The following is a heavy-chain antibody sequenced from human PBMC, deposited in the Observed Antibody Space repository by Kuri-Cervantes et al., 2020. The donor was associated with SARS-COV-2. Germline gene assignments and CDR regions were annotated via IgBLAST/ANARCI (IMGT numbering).Heavy chain of an antibody. V-gene: IGHV1-18*01. D-gene: IGHD2-15*01. CDR1: GYTFTSYG. CDR2: ISAYNGNT. J-gene: IGHJ5*02. Sequence: ASVKVSCKASGYTFTSYGISWVRQAPGQGLEWMGWISAYNGNTNYAQKLQGRVTMTTDTSTSTAYMELSSLRSEDTAVYYCARSSLGYCSGGSCSNWFDPWGQGTLVTVSS. CDR3: ARSSLGYCSGGSCSNWFDP.